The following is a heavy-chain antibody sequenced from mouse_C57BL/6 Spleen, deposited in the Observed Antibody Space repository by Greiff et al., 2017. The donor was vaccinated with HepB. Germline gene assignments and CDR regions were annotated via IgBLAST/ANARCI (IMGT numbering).Heavy chain of an antibody. CDR2: ISSGGSYT. V-gene: IGHV5-6*02. J-gene: IGHJ3*01. D-gene: IGHD2-4*01. Sequence: DVMLVESGGDLVKPGGSLKLSCAASGFTFSSYGMSWVRQTPDKRLEWVATISSGGSYTYYPDSVKGRFTISRDNAKNTLYLQMSSLKSEDTAMYYCARREYDYDGTWFAYWGQGTLVTVSA. CDR3: ARREYDYDGTWFAY. CDR1: GFTFSSYG.